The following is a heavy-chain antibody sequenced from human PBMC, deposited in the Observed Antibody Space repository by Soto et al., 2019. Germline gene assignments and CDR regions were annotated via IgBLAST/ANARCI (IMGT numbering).Heavy chain of an antibody. CDR2: ISAGGDST. CDR1: GFTFSLYP. J-gene: IGHJ4*02. CDR3: ARRV. V-gene: IGHV3-23*01. Sequence: EVKVLESGGGLVQPGGSLRLSCATSGFTFSLYPMNWVRQAPGKGLEWDSGISAGGDSTYYADSVKGRFTIFRGNSKNSVYLQMNSLRVEDTAVYYCARRVWGQGALVTVAS.